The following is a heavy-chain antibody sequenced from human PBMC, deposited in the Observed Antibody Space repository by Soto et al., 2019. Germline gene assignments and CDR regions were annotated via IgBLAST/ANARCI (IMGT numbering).Heavy chain of an antibody. Sequence: GGSLRLSCAASGFTFSSYEMNWVRQAPGKGLEWVSYIISSGSTIYYADSVKGRFTISRDNAKNSVYVQMNSLRAEDTAVYYCASQSGMDVWGQGTTVTVSS. J-gene: IGHJ6*02. CDR3: ASQSGMDV. V-gene: IGHV3-48*03. CDR2: IISSGSTI. CDR1: GFTFSSYE.